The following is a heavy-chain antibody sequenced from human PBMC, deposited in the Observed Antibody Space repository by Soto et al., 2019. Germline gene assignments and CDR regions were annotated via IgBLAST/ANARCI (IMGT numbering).Heavy chain of an antibody. V-gene: IGHV3-64D*06. CDR2: ISSNGGST. CDR1: AFTFGGYV. J-gene: IGHJ3*02. CDR3: VKDRLGAVVVPAAHAFDI. Sequence: GGSLSLSCSASAFTFGGYVMHWGRQAPGEGLGNVSAISSNGGSTYYADSVKGRFTISRDNSKTTRYLQMSSLRAEDTAVSYCVKDRLGAVVVPAAHAFDIWGQGTMVTVSS. D-gene: IGHD2-2*01.